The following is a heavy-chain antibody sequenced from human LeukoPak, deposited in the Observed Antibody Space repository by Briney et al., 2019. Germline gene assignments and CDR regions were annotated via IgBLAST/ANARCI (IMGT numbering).Heavy chain of an antibody. V-gene: IGHV3-48*03. Sequence: GGSLRLSCAASGFTFSSYEMHWVRQAPGKGLEWVSSISSSGTIIYYADSVKGRFTISRDISRNTVYLQMNSLRAEDTAVYYCAKRQGSGSLFDYWGQGTLVTVSS. CDR1: GFTFSSYE. CDR3: AKRQGSGSLFDY. D-gene: IGHD3-10*01. CDR2: ISSSGTII. J-gene: IGHJ4*02.